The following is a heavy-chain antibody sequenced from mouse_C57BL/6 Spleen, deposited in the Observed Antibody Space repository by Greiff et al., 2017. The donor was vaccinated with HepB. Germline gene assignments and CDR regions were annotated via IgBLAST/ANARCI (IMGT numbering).Heavy chain of an antibody. CDR3: ARPTAYYSNYGWFAY. D-gene: IGHD2-5*01. J-gene: IGHJ3*01. Sequence: VKLMESGGGLVQPGGSLKLSCAASGFTFSDYYMYWVRQTPEKRLEWVAYISNGGGSTYYPDTVKGRFTISRDNAKNTLYLQMSRLKSEDTAMYYCARPTAYYSNYGWFAYWGQGTLVTVSA. V-gene: IGHV5-12*01. CDR2: ISNGGGST. CDR1: GFTFSDYY.